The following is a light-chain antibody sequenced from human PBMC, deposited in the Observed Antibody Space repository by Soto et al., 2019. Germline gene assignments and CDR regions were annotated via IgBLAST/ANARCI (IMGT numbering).Light chain of an antibody. J-gene: IGKJ2*01. Sequence: DIQMTQSPSIVSASVGGRVTITCRASHDISPWLAWYQQRPVRAPKVLISKASSLESGVPSRYRGSGSGTELTITINGLQPDDFATSYCEQYHSYPYTFGQGTKVDIK. V-gene: IGKV1-5*03. CDR3: EQYHSYPYT. CDR1: HDISPW. CDR2: KAS.